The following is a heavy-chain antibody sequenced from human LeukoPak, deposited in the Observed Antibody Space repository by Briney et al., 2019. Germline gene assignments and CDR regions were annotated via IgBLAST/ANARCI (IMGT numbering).Heavy chain of an antibody. V-gene: IGHV1-18*01. CDR1: GYSFNTYG. CDR3: AREENVWGSYRYVDY. CDR2: ISTYNGNT. Sequence: ASVKVSCKTSGYSFNTYGISWVRQAPGQGLEWMGWISTYNGNTDYAPKLQGRVTMTIDTYTSTAYMELRSLRSDDTAVYFCAREENVWGSYRYVDYWGQGSLVTVSS. J-gene: IGHJ4*02. D-gene: IGHD3-16*02.